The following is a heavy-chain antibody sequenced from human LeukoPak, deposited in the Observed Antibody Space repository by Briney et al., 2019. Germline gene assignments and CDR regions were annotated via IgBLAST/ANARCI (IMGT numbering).Heavy chain of an antibody. D-gene: IGHD4-17*01. V-gene: IGHV1-69*04. CDR2: IIPILGIA. J-gene: IGHJ4*02. Sequence: ASVKVSCKASGGTFSSYAISLVRQAPGQGLEWMGRIIPILGIANYAQKFQGRVTITADKSTSTAYTELSSLRSEDTAVYYCARDPTQDYGDDYEECYWGQGTLVTVSS. CDR1: GGTFSSYA. CDR3: ARDPTQDYGDDYEECY.